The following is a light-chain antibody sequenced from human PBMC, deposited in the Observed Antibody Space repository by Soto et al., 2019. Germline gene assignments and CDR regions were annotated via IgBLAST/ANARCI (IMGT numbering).Light chain of an antibody. J-gene: IGKJ1*01. CDR1: QSISNSY. V-gene: IGKV3-20*01. Sequence: EIVLTQSPGTLSLSPGERATLSCRASQSISNSYLAWYQQKPGQAPRLLIYAVSSRATGIPDRFSGSGSGTDFTLTISRLEPEDFAVYYCHHFGSLPETFGQGTNVE. CDR2: AVS. CDR3: HHFGSLPET.